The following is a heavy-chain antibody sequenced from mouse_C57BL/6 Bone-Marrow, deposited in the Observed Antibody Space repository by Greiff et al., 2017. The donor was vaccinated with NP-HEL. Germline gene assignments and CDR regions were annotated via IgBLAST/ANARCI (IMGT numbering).Heavy chain of an antibody. CDR1: GYTFTSYW. Sequence: QVQLQQPGAELVKPGASVKLSCKASGYTFTSYWMHWVKQRPGQGLEWIGMIHPNSGSTNYNEKVKSKATLTVDKSSSTAYMQLSSLTSEDSAVYYCARGGLRRRRFDYWGQGTTLTVSS. V-gene: IGHV1-64*01. J-gene: IGHJ2*01. CDR3: ARGGLRRRRFDY. D-gene: IGHD2-4*01. CDR2: IHPNSGST.